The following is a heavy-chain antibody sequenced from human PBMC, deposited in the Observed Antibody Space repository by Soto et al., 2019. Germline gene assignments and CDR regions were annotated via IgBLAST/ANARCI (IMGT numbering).Heavy chain of an antibody. Sequence: SQTLSLTCVISGDSVSSNSATWNWIRQSPSRGLEWLGRTYYRSKWYNDYAVSVKSRITINPDTSKNQFSLQLNSVTPEDTAVYYCARSSYILAELQFDPWGQGTLVTVSS. D-gene: IGHD1-26*01. CDR3: ARSSYILAELQFDP. CDR1: GDSVSSNSAT. CDR2: TYYRSKWYN. J-gene: IGHJ5*02. V-gene: IGHV6-1*01.